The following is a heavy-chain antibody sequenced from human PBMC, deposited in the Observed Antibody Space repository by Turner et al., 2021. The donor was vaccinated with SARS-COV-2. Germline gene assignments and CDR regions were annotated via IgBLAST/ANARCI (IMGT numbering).Heavy chain of an antibody. V-gene: IGHV4-39*01. D-gene: IGHD3-3*01. Sequence: QLQLQVSGPGLVKPSETLSLTCTVSGGSISSSRYYWGWIRQPPGKGLEWIGSIYYSGSTNYNPSLKSRVTISVDTSKNQFSLKLSSVTAADTAVYYCARLDYDFWSGYPDRGYFDLWGRGTLVTVSS. CDR3: ARLDYDFWSGYPDRGYFDL. CDR2: IYYSGST. CDR1: GGSISSSRYY. J-gene: IGHJ2*01.